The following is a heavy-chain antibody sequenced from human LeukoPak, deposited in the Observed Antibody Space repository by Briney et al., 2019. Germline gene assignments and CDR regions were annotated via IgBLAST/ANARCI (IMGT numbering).Heavy chain of an antibody. V-gene: IGHV3-23*01. CDR1: GFTFSSHG. CDR3: AKDRCSNGVGCYYYYMDV. D-gene: IGHD2-8*01. Sequence: GGTLRLSRVASGFTFSSHGMSWVRQAPGKGLEWVSAIETGGASTYYADSVKGRFSISRDNSKNTLYLQMNSLRAEDTAVYYCAKDRCSNGVGCYYYYMDVWGKGTTVTISS. CDR2: IETGGAST. J-gene: IGHJ6*03.